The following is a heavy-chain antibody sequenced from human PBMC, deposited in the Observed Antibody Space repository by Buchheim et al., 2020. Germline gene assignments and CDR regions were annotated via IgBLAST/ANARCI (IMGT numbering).Heavy chain of an antibody. V-gene: IGHV3-15*01. D-gene: IGHD6-13*01. Sequence: EVQLVESGGGLVKPGGSLRLSCAASGFTFSNAWMSWVRQAPGKGLEWVGRIKSKTDGGTTDYAAPVKGRFTISRDDSKNTLYLQMNSLKTEDTAVYYCTTDRWSPGTSSWVVGGREAFDIWGQGT. CDR2: IKSKTDGGTT. J-gene: IGHJ3*02. CDR1: GFTFSNAW. CDR3: TTDRWSPGTSSWVVGGREAFDI.